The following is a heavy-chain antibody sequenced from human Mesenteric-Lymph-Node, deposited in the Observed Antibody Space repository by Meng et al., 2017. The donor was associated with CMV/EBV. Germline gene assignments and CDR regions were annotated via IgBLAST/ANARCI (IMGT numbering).Heavy chain of an antibody. Sequence: GGSLRLSCAASGFTFSDYYMAWIRQAPGKGLEWVSYISSSGITTHYADSVKGRFTISRDNAKNSLYLQMNSLRAEDTAVYYCARSGWDSHSPSDNVNYFGYWGEGTLVTVSS. CDR1: GFTFSDYY. CDR2: ISSSGITT. D-gene: IGHD6-19*01. CDR3: ARSGWDSHSPSDNVNYFGY. V-gene: IGHV3-11*04. J-gene: IGHJ4*02.